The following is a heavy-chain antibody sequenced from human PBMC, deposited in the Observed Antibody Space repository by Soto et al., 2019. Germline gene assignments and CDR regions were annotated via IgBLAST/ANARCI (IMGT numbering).Heavy chain of an antibody. D-gene: IGHD6-13*01. J-gene: IGHJ3*01. Sequence: SETLSLTCTVSGDSVISATYYWSWIRQPPGKGLEWIGYIYYDGVTTYNSSRKSLVTISTDTSRSQLSLQLTSATPADTAVYSCARVLPGIAAAYDAFDVWGQVTMVTVSS. CDR2: IYYDGVT. V-gene: IGHV4-61*01. CDR1: GDSVISATYY. CDR3: ARVLPGIAAAYDAFDV.